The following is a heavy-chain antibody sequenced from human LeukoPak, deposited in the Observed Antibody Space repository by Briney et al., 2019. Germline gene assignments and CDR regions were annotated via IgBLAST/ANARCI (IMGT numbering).Heavy chain of an antibody. CDR2: IYHSGST. J-gene: IGHJ3*02. Sequence: SQTLSLTCAVSGVSISSGGYSWRWLRQPPGKRLEWIGYIYHSGSTYYNPSLKSRVTISVDTSKNQFSLKLSSVTAADTAVYYCARVVGFYGDYGGDAFDIWGQGTMVTVSS. V-gene: IGHV4-30-2*01. CDR1: GVSISSGGYS. D-gene: IGHD4-17*01. CDR3: ARVVGFYGDYGGDAFDI.